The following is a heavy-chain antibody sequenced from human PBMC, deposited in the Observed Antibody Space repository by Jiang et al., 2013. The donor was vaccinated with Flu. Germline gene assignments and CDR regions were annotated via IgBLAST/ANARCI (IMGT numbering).Heavy chain of an antibody. V-gene: IGHV4-31*02. CDR2: LLHGST. J-gene: IGHJ4*02. D-gene: IGHD4-17*01. Sequence: TVSGGSISSGGYYWSWIRPAPREGPGVDWVHLLHGSTYYNPSLKSRVTISVDTSKNQFSLKLSSVTAADTAVYYCARRSYGDYFDYWGQGTLVTVSS. CDR3: ARRSYGDYFDY. CDR1: GGSISSGGYY.